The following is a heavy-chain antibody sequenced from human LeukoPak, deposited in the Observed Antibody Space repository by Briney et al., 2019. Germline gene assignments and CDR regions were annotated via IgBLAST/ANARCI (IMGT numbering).Heavy chain of an antibody. Sequence: GGSLRLSCAASGFSFSVSWMSWVRQAPGKGLEWVANIKYDGNEKYYVDSVKGRFTISRDNAKNSLHLQMNSLRAEDTAVYYCARGGTTFEHWGQGTLVTVSS. J-gene: IGHJ4*02. D-gene: IGHD1-1*01. V-gene: IGHV3-7*01. CDR1: GFSFSVSW. CDR2: IKYDGNEK. CDR3: ARGGTTFEH.